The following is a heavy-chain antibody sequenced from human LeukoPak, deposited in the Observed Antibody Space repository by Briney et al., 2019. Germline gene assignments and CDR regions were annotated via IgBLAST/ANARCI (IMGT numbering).Heavy chain of an antibody. Sequence: SETLSLACSVSGDSLSNKHGHWIPQPPGKILEWIAYIPGRECTNYNPSLKSRVTISIDTSKNQFSLKMTSVLAADTAIYYCARDTAVLGGYYYGLDVWGQGTTVTVSS. J-gene: IGHJ6*02. V-gene: IGHV4-59*01. D-gene: IGHD5-18*01. CDR2: IPGRECT. CDR1: GDSLSNKH. CDR3: ARDTAVLGGYYYGLDV.